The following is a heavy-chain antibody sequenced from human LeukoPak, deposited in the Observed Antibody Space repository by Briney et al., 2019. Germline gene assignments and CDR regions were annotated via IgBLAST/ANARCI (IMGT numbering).Heavy chain of an antibody. V-gene: IGHV1-2*02. CDR3: ARASQEIVVVAATPPYYFDY. J-gene: IGHJ4*02. D-gene: IGHD2-15*01. CDR2: INPNSGGT. CDR1: GYTFTGYY. Sequence: GASVKVSCKASGYTFTGYYMHWVRQAPGQGLEWMGWINPNSGGTNYAQKFQGRVTMTRDTSISTAYMELSRLRSDDTAVYYCARASQEIVVVAATPPYYFDYWGQGTLVTVSS.